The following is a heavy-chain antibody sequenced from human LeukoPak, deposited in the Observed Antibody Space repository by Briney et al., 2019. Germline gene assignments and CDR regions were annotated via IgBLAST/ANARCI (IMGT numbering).Heavy chain of an antibody. J-gene: IGHJ6*02. CDR1: GFTFDDYP. CDR2: ISWNSGSI. Sequence: GGSLRLSCAASGFTFDDYPMHWVRHAPGKGLEWVSGISWNSGSIGYADSVKGRFTISRDNAKNSLYLQMNSLRAEDTALYYCAKDAYSSGWYYYYGMDVWGQGTTVTVSS. V-gene: IGHV3-9*01. CDR3: AKDAYSSGWYYYYGMDV. D-gene: IGHD6-19*01.